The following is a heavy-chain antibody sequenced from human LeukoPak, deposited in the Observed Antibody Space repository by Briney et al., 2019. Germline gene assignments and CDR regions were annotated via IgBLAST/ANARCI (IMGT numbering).Heavy chain of an antibody. CDR2: IYYSGST. J-gene: IGHJ4*02. CDR3: ASLAYYYDSSGSILVDY. CDR1: GGSISSSSYY. V-gene: IGHV4-39*01. D-gene: IGHD3-22*01. Sequence: PSETLSLTCTVSGGSISSSSYYWGWIRQPPGKGLEWIGSIYYSGSTYYNPSLKSRVTISVDTSKNQFSLKLSSVTAADTAVYYCASLAYYYDSSGSILVDYWGQGTLVTVSS.